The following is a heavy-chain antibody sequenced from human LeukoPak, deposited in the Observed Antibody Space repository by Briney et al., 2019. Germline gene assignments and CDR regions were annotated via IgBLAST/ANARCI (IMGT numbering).Heavy chain of an antibody. J-gene: IGHJ4*02. V-gene: IGHV3-23*01. Sequence: GGSLRLSCAASGFPFSSYAMSWVRPAPGRGLEWVSAISGSGGGTYYADSVKGRFTISRDNSKNTLYLQMNSLSAEDTAVYYCAKDWMVRGVILDYWGQGTLVTVSS. D-gene: IGHD3-10*01. CDR3: AKDWMVRGVILDY. CDR1: GFPFSSYA. CDR2: ISGSGGGT.